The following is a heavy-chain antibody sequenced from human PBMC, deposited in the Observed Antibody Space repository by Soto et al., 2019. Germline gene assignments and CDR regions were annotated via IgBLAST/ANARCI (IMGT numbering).Heavy chain of an antibody. V-gene: IGHV1-2*02. J-gene: IGHJ5*02. CDR3: ATGTNGTTGWYHP. CDR1: GYTFTDFY. CDR2: INPKTGDT. D-gene: IGHD1-1*01. Sequence: QVQLVQSGTEVKKPGASVTVSCKSSGYTFTDFYLHWLRQAPGQGLERVGWINPKTGDTKSSQRFQGRVTMSRDTSVSTAYIDLTSMTSDDTAMYYCATGTNGTTGWYHPWGQGTRVTVSS.